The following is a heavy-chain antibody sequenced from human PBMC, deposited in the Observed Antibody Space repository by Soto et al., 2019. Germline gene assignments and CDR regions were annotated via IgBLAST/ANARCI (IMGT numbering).Heavy chain of an antibody. Sequence: GGSLRLSCAASGFTFDNCGMHWVRQAPGKGPEWVSGISWDSGTIGYADSVKGRFTISRDDAKSSLYLQMNSLRREDTALYYCVQGRYPTMATPLDHWGQGTLVTVSS. D-gene: IGHD1-1*01. CDR2: ISWDSGTI. CDR1: GFTFDNCG. CDR3: VQGRYPTMATPLDH. V-gene: IGHV3-9*01. J-gene: IGHJ5*02.